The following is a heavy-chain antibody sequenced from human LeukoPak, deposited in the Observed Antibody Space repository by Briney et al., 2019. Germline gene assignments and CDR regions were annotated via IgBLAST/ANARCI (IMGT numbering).Heavy chain of an antibody. CDR3: ARGSSELGIEEFDC. CDR1: GGSFSGYY. CDR2: INHSGST. J-gene: IGHJ4*02. V-gene: IGHV4-34*01. D-gene: IGHD7-27*01. Sequence: PSETLSLTCAVYGGSFSGYYWSWIRQPPGKGLEWIGEINHSGSTNYNPSLTSLVTISVDTTKNQFSLKLSSVTAADTAVYYCARGSSELGIEEFDCWGQGTLVTVSS.